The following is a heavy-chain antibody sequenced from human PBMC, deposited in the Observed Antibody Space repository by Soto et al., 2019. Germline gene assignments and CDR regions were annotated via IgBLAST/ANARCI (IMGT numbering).Heavy chain of an antibody. CDR1: GGSMSSGDYY. V-gene: IGHV4-61*08. D-gene: IGHD6-6*01. J-gene: IGHJ6*02. Sequence: SETLSLACTVSGGSMSSGDYYWSWIRQPPGKGLEWIGYIYYSGSTNYNPSLKSRVTISVDTSKNQFSLKLSSVTAADTAVYYCARILYSSSPPRYYYYGMDVWGQGATVTVSS. CDR2: IYYSGST. CDR3: ARILYSSSPPRYYYYGMDV.